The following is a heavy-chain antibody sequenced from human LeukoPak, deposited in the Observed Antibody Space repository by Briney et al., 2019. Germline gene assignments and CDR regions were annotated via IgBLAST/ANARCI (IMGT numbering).Heavy chain of an antibody. CDR1: GGSFSDYY. J-gene: IGHJ6*03. V-gene: IGHV4-34*01. Sequence: PSETLSLTCAVYGGSFSDYYWSWIRQPPGKGLGWIGETNHSGSTNYNPSLKSRVTISVDTSKNQFSLKLSSVTAADTAVYYCARVTGTLLRYMDVWGKGTTVTVSS. CDR2: TNHSGST. CDR3: ARVTGTLLRYMDV. D-gene: IGHD1-1*01.